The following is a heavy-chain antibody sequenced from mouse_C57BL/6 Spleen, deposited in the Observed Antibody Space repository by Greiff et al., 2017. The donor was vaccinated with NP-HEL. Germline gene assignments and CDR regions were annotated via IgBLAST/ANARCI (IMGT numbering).Heavy chain of an antibody. CDR1: GFTFSDYG. V-gene: IGHV5-17*01. Sequence: EVHLVESGGGLVKPGGSLKLSCAASGFTFSDYGMHWVRQAPEKGLEWVAYISSGSSTIYYADTVKGRFTISRDNAKNTLFLQMPSLRSEDTAMYYCARRYYGSFDYWGQGTTLTVSS. CDR3: ARRYYGSFDY. CDR2: ISSGSSTI. D-gene: IGHD1-1*01. J-gene: IGHJ2*01.